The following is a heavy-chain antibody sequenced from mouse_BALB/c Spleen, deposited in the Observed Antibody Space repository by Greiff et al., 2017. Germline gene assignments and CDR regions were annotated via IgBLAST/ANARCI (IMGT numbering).Heavy chain of an antibody. CDR2: ISSGGGST. D-gene: IGHD2-14*01. V-gene: IGHV5-12-1*01. J-gene: IGHJ3*01. CDR1: GFAFSSYD. Sequence: EVQLQESGGGLVKPGGSLKLSCAASGFAFSSYDMSWVRQTPEKRLEWVAYISSGGGSTYYPDTVKGRFTISRDNAKNTLYLQMSSLKSEDTAMYYCARHGRYSWFAYWGQGTLVTVSA. CDR3: ARHGRYSWFAY.